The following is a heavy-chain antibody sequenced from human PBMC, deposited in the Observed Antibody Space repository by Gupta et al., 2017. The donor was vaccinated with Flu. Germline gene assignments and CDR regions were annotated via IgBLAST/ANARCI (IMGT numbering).Heavy chain of an antibody. V-gene: IGHV3-9*01. CDR3: AKDSLSSSWALFDY. CDR1: DDFA. D-gene: IGHD6-13*01. J-gene: IGHJ4*02. CDR2: ISWNSATL. Sequence: DDFAMHWVRLTPGKGLEWVSSISWNSATLAYADSVKGRFTVSRDNAKNSLFLQMDSLRPEDTALYFCAKDSLSSSWALFDYWGQGTLVTVSS.